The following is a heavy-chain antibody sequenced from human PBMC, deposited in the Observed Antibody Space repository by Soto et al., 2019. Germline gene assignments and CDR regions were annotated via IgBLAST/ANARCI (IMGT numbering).Heavy chain of an antibody. CDR2: INPNSGGT. CDR3: ARDYGRRGLTISRAYDP. CDR1: GYTFTGYY. J-gene: IGHJ5*02. V-gene: IGHV1-2*02. D-gene: IGHD3-9*01. Sequence: QVQLVQSGAEVKKPGASVKVSCKASGYTFTGYYMHWVRQAPGQGLEWMGWINPNSGGTNYAQKFQGRVTMTRDRSICTAYMELSRMRSDDTAVYYCARDYGRRGLTISRAYDPWGQGTLVTVSS.